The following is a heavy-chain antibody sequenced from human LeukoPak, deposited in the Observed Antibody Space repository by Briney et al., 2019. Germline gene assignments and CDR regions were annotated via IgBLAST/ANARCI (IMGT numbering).Heavy chain of an antibody. Sequence: SVKVSCKASGGTFSSYAISWVRQAPGQGLEWMGRIIPILGIANYAQKFQGRVTITADKSTSTAYMELSSPRSEDTAVYYCARDKYSSSSLYNWFDPWGQGTLVTVSS. CDR2: IIPILGIA. D-gene: IGHD6-6*01. CDR1: GGTFSSYA. CDR3: ARDKYSSSSLYNWFDP. J-gene: IGHJ5*02. V-gene: IGHV1-69*04.